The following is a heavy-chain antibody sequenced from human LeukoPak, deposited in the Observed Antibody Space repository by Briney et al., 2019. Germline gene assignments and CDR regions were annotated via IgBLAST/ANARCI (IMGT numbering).Heavy chain of an antibody. D-gene: IGHD6-19*01. CDR2: IIPILGIA. CDR3: ARTAVAGTYFDY. J-gene: IGHJ4*02. CDR1: GGTFSSYA. V-gene: IGHV1-69*04. Sequence: SVKVSCKASGGTFSSYAISWVRQAPGQGLEWMGRIIPILGIANYAQKFQGRVTITAHKYTSTAYMELSSLRSEDTAVYYCARTAVAGTYFDYWGQGALVTVSS.